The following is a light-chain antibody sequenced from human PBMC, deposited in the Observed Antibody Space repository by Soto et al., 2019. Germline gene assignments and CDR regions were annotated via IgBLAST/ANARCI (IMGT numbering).Light chain of an antibody. Sequence: EIVMTQSPATLSVSPGETTRLSCRASQSINSDVAWYQQKPGQAPRLLIYEISNRATGIPARFSGSGSGTDFTLTISSLEPEDFAVYYCQQYHSWPPRTFGQGTKVDIK. J-gene: IGKJ1*01. V-gene: IGKV3D-15*01. CDR2: EIS. CDR3: QQYHSWPPRT. CDR1: QSINSD.